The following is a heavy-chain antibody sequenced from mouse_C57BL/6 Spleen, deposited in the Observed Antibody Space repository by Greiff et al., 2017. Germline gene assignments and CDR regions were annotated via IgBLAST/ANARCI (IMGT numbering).Heavy chain of an antibody. V-gene: IGHV5-6*01. CDR1: GFTFSSYG. D-gene: IGHD2-12*01. J-gene: IGHJ4*01. CDR2: ISSGGSYT. Sequence: EVKLVESGGDLVKPGWSLKLSCAASGFTFSSYGMSWVRQTPDKRLEWVATISSGGSYTYYPDSVKGRFTISRDNAKNTLYLQMSSLKSEDTAMYYCARHSTTEAMDYWGQGTSVTVSS. CDR3: ARHSTTEAMDY.